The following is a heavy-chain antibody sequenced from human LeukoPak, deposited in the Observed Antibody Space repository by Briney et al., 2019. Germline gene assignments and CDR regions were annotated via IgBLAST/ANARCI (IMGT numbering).Heavy chain of an antibody. J-gene: IGHJ4*02. CDR3: ARHDDYYDSSGCFDY. D-gene: IGHD3-22*01. CDR2: IYHSGST. Sequence: SETLSLTCAVSGYSISSGYYWGWIRQPPGKGLEWMGSIYHSGSTNYNPSLKSRVTISVDTSKNQFSLKLSSVTAADTAVSYCARHDDYYDSSGCFDYWGQGTLVTVSS. V-gene: IGHV4-38-2*01. CDR1: GYSISSGYY.